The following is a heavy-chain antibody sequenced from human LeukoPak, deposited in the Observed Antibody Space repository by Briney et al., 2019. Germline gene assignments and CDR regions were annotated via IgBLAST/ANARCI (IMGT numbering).Heavy chain of an antibody. Sequence: GGSLRLSCAASGFTFSNYELNWVRQAPGKGLEWVTLISYDGSKKYYADSVKGRFTISRDNSQNTLYLQMNSLRGEDTAVYYCAKERSGCYLDYWGQGTLVTVSS. CDR3: AKERSGCYLDY. V-gene: IGHV3-30-3*01. J-gene: IGHJ4*02. CDR1: GFTFSNYE. CDR2: ISYDGSKK. D-gene: IGHD6-19*01.